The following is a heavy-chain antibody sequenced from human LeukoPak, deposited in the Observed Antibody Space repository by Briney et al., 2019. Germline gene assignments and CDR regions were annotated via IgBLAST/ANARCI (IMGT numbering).Heavy chain of an antibody. CDR1: GYTFTGYY. J-gene: IGHJ5*02. CDR3: ARGAIIMIPDLPGGMRWFDP. Sequence: GASVKVSCKASGYTFTGYYIYWVRQAPGQGLEWMGLINPNSGAASYGQSFQGRVTLTRDTSINTAYMEMNSLRSDDTAVYYCARGAIIMIPDLPGGMRWFDPWGQGTLVTVSS. V-gene: IGHV1-2*02. CDR2: INPNSGAA. D-gene: IGHD3-16*01.